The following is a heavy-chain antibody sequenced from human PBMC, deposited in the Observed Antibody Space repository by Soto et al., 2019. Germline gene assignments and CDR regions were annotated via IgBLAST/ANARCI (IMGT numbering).Heavy chain of an antibody. CDR2: IYSDGDT. Sequence: LEQFGGGLVQPGGSLRLSCVASGFSVSRYYMGWVRQTPGKGLEWVSLIYSDGDTYYADSVKGRFTISRDTSKNTLFFQMNSLRAEDTAVYYCASAPYSKIGGRWGQGTLVIVSS. D-gene: IGHD6-13*01. CDR1: GFSVSRYY. J-gene: IGHJ4*02. CDR3: ASAPYSKIGGR. V-gene: IGHV3-66*01.